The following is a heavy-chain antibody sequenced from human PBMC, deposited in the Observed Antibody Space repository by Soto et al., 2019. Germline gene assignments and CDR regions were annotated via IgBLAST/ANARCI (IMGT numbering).Heavy chain of an antibody. CDR1: GFTFSSYG. CDR2: ISYDGSNK. V-gene: IGHV3-30*18. J-gene: IGHJ4*02. Sequence: PGGSLRLSCAASGFTFSSYGMHWVRQAPGKGLEWVAVISYDGSNKYYADSVKGRFTISRDNSKNTLYLQMNSLRAEDTAVYYCAKDTTVTIYYFDYWGQGTLVTVSS. CDR3: AKDTTVTIYYFDY. D-gene: IGHD4-4*01.